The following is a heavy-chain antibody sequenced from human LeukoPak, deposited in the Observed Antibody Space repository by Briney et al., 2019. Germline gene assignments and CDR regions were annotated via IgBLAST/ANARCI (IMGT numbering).Heavy chain of an antibody. Sequence: TTSETLSLTCTVSGGSISSSSYYWGWIRQPPGKGLEWIGSIYYSGSTYYNPSLKSRVTISVDTSKNQFSLKLSSVTAADTAVYYCARERNYTSPYFDLWGRGTLVTVSS. CDR3: ARERNYTSPYFDL. J-gene: IGHJ2*01. D-gene: IGHD3-3*01. CDR2: IYYSGST. CDR1: GGSISSSSYY. V-gene: IGHV4-39*07.